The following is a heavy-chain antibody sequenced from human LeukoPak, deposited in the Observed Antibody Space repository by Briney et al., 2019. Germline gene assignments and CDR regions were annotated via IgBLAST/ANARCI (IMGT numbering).Heavy chain of an antibody. Sequence: GGSLRLSCAASGFTFSNYAMSWVRQAPGKGPEWVSTISSSEDYIYYADSMKGRFTISRDNSKNTLYLQMNSLRGEDTAVYYCACGTLTGTYYFDYWGQGTLVTVSS. J-gene: IGHJ4*02. CDR1: GFTFSNYA. CDR3: ACGTLTGTYYFDY. CDR2: ISSSEDYI. V-gene: IGHV3-23*01. D-gene: IGHD3-9*01.